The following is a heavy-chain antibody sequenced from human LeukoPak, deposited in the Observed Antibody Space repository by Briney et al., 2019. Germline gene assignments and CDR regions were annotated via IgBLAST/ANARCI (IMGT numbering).Heavy chain of an antibody. D-gene: IGHD1-7*01. CDR3: ASGRNVGITGTTGAFDI. J-gene: IGHJ3*02. Sequence: GGSLRLSCAASGFTFSSYSMNWVRQAPGKGLEWVSSITSSSSYIYYADSVKGRFTISRDNAKNSLYLQMNSLGVEDTAVYYCASGRNVGITGTTGAFDIWGQGTMVTVSS. CDR2: ITSSSSYI. V-gene: IGHV3-21*01. CDR1: GFTFSSYS.